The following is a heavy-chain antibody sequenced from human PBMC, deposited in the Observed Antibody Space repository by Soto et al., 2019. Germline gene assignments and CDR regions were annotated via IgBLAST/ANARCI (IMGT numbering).Heavy chain of an antibody. CDR1: GGSISSYY. Sequence: QVQLQESGPGLVKPSETLSLTCTVSGGSISSYYWSWIRQPPGKGLEWIGYIFYSGTTNYNPSLKSRVTMSVDTSKNQFSLKLRSVTAADTAVYYCVQRDDAFDIWGQGTMVTVSS. J-gene: IGHJ3*02. CDR3: VQRDDAFDI. CDR2: IFYSGTT. V-gene: IGHV4-59*01.